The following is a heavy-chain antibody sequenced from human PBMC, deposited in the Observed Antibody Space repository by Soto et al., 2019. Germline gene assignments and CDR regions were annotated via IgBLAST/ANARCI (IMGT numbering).Heavy chain of an antibody. Sequence: KSSETLSLTCTVPGGSISGYYWSWIRQPPGKGLEWIGNVYYSGGAKYNPSVKRRVSISVDTSKNQFSLNLSSVTAADTAVYYCTRDGDGRMTTNPYYYYGMDVWGPGITVTVSS. V-gene: IGHV4-59*01. CDR2: VYYSGGA. J-gene: IGHJ6*02. D-gene: IGHD2-21*02. CDR3: TRDGDGRMTTNPYYYYGMDV. CDR1: GGSISGYY.